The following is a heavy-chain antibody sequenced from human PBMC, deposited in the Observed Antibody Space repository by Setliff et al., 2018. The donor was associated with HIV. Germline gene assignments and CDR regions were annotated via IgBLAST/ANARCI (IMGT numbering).Heavy chain of an antibody. CDR3: TTGGGGAD. J-gene: IGHJ4*02. V-gene: IGHV3-15*01. D-gene: IGHD3-16*01. CDR2: IKSKSAGGTS. Sequence: TGGSLRLSCAASGFSFSNDWMNWVRQAPGKGLEWVGRIKSKSAGGTSDYTAPVKGRFTISRDDSKNMLYLQMNSLKMEDTAVYYCTTGGGGADWGQGTLVTVSS. CDR1: GFSFSNDW.